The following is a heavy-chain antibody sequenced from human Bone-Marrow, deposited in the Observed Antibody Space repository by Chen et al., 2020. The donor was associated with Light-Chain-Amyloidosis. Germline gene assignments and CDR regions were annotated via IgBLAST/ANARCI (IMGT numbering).Heavy chain of an antibody. Sequence: DVQLVESGGGLVQPGGSLRLSCGASGFAFSSYAMSWVRQAPGKGLEWVSKISGGGGSGYYGCSVKGRFTISRDNSKNAVFLQMNSLRAEDTAVYDCAKDISYDDILPGYPADAFDIWGQGTMVTVSS. D-gene: IGHD3-9*01. CDR2: ISGGGGSG. CDR3: AKDISYDDILPGYPADAFDI. J-gene: IGHJ3*02. CDR1: GFAFSSYA. V-gene: IGHV3-23*04.